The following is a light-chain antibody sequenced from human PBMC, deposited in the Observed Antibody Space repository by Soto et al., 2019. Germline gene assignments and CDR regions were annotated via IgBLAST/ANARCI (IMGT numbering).Light chain of an antibody. CDR2: EVS. CDR1: SSDVGGYNF. CDR3: SSYTTSTTVV. J-gene: IGLJ1*01. V-gene: IGLV2-14*03. Sequence: QSALTQPASVFGSPGQSITFSCTGTSSDVGGYNFVSWHQQHPGKAPKLMIYEVSSRPSGVSNRFSGSKSGNTASLTISGLQPEDEADYYCSSYTTSTTVVFGTGTKVTVL.